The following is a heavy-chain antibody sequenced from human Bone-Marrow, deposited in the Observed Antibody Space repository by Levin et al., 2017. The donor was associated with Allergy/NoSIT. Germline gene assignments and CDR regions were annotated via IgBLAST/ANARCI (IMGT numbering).Heavy chain of an antibody. CDR2: ISGSGGST. V-gene: IGHV3-23*01. CDR3: AKAATKYYYDSSGYYYETGY. CDR1: GFTFSSYA. D-gene: IGHD3-22*01. J-gene: IGHJ4*02. Sequence: GGSLRLSCVASGFTFSSYAMSWVRQAPGKGLEWVSAISGSGGSTYYADSVKGRFTISRDNSKNTLYLQMNSLRAEDTAVYYCAKAATKYYYDSSGYYYETGYWGQGTLVTVSS.